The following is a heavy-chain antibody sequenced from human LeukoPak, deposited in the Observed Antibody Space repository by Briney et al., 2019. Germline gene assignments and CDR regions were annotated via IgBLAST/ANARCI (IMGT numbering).Heavy chain of an antibody. V-gene: IGHV1-69*13. J-gene: IGHJ3*02. CDR2: IIPIFGTA. D-gene: IGHD6-6*01. CDR1: GGTFSSYA. Sequence: SVKVSCKASGGTFSSYAISWVRQAPGQGLEWMGGIIPIFGTANYAQKFQGRVTITADESTGTAYMELSSLRSEDTAVYYCARDGFYRPPSKSNDAFDIWGQGTMVTVSS. CDR3: ARDGFYRPPSKSNDAFDI.